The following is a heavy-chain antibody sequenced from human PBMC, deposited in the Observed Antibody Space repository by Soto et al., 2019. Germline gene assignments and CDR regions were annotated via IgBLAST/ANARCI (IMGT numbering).Heavy chain of an antibody. J-gene: IGHJ6*03. Sequence: SETLSLTCAVYGGSFSGYYWSWIRQPPGKGLEWIGEINHSGSTNYNPSLKSRVTISVDTSKNQFSLKLSSVTAADTAVYYCARGKQQLPHPDYYYYMDVWGKGTTVTSP. V-gene: IGHV4-34*01. D-gene: IGHD6-13*01. CDR2: INHSGST. CDR3: ARGKQQLPHPDYYYYMDV. CDR1: GGSFSGYY.